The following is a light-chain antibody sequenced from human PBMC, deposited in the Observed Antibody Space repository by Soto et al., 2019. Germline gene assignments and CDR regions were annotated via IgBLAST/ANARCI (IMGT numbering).Light chain of an antibody. J-gene: IGKJ4*01. Sequence: EIVLTQSPGTLSLSPGERATLSCWPSQSVSNNYLAWYQQKPGQAPRLLIYDASSRATGIPDRFSGGGSGTDFTLTISRLEPEDFAVYYCQQFSSYPLTFGGGTKVDIK. CDR3: QQFSSYPLT. V-gene: IGKV3-20*01. CDR2: DAS. CDR1: QSVSNNY.